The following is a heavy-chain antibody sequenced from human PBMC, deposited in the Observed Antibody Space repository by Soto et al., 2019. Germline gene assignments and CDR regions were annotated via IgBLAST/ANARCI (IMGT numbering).Heavy chain of an antibody. Sequence: QVQLVQSGAEVKKPGSSVKVSCKASGGTVSSYTISWVRQAPGQGIEWMGRIIPILGIANYAQKFQGRVTITADKSTSTAYMELSSLRSADPAVYYSERDEYSGYDYSDYWGQGNLVTVSS. V-gene: IGHV1-69*08. J-gene: IGHJ4*02. CDR3: ERDEYSGYDYSDY. CDR2: IIPILGIA. D-gene: IGHD5-12*01. CDR1: GGTVSSYT.